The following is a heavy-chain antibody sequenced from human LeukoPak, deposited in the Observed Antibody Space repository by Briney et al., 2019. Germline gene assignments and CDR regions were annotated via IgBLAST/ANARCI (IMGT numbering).Heavy chain of an antibody. CDR2: IRPNNGAT. Sequence: ASVTVSFTPSGYIFTEFYLHWVRQAPGQGGERMGWIRPNNGATSYARRFQGRVNMARDTSTSTSYMELSSLGSDDTAVYYCARSLSVTRGLITTMLGYWGQGTLVTVSS. D-gene: IGHD3-10*01. CDR3: ARSLSVTRGLITTMLGY. CDR1: GYIFTEFY. J-gene: IGHJ4*02. V-gene: IGHV1-2*02.